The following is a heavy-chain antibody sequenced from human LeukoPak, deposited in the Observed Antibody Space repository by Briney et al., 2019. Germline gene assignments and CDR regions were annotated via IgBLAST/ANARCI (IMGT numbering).Heavy chain of an antibody. CDR3: ARELITGTLYYFDY. CDR1: GGSISSGGSY. J-gene: IGHJ4*02. D-gene: IGHD1-7*01. CDR2: IYYSGST. V-gene: IGHV4-31*03. Sequence: PSETLSLTCTVSGGSISSGGSYWSWIRQHPGKGLEWIGYIYYSGSTYYNPSLKSRVTISVDTSKNQFSLKLSSVTAADTAVYYCARELITGTLYYFDYWGQGTLVTVSS.